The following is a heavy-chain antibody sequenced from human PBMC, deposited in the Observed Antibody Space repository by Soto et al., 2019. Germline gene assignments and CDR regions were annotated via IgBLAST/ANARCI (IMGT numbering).Heavy chain of an antibody. D-gene: IGHD2-2*01. V-gene: IGHV1-18*01. CDR1: TYTFITYG. CDR2: ITPYNGNT. Sequence: ASVKVSCKASTYTFITYGITWVRQAPGQGLEWVGWITPYNGNTNYGQNFQGRVTMTADTSTSTAYMELGSLTTDDTAVYYCARATSFYFDYWGQGTRVTVSS. CDR3: ARATSFYFDY. J-gene: IGHJ4*02.